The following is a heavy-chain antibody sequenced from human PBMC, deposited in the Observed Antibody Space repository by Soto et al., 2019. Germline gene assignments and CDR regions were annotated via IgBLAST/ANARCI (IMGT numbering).Heavy chain of an antibody. CDR2: INPSGGST. Sequence: QVQLVQSGAEVKKPGASVKVSCKASGYTFTSYYMHWVRQAPGQGLEWMGIINPSGGSTSYAPKSQGRFTMTRDTSTSTVYMELGSLRSECTPVYYCVRAKYGDVYSKYPPWYYGMDVWGKGTTLTVSS. J-gene: IGHJ6*04. D-gene: IGHD4-4*01. V-gene: IGHV1-46*01. CDR1: GYTFTSYY. CDR3: VRAKYGDVYSKYPPWYYGMDV.